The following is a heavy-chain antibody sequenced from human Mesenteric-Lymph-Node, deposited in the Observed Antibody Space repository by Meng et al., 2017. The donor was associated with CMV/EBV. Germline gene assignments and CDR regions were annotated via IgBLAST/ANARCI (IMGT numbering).Heavy chain of an antibody. V-gene: IGHV4-39*01. CDR3: ARPFHSWQSTRLDPFGA. CDR1: GDSITSSCC. CDR2: VQYTGST. J-gene: IGHJ5*02. Sequence: GSGARQGEPSATLLLPCSASGDSITSSCCWGWICHPTGRGLEWIGSVQYTGSTYYSRSIKSRATVSVETSKTQFSLRLPFVPAADTAVYSCARPFHSWQSTRLDPFGAWGQGTLVTASS. D-gene: IGHD6-19*01.